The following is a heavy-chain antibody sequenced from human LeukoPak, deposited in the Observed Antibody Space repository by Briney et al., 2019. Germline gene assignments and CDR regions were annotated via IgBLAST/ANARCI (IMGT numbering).Heavy chain of an antibody. CDR1: GFTFSNAW. CDR2: IKSKTDGGTT. J-gene: IGHJ4*02. V-gene: IGHV3-15*01. CDR3: TTGGYGDYVFDY. Sequence: GGSLRLSCAASGFTFSNAWMSWVRQAPGKGLEWVGRIKSKTDGGTTDYAAPVKGRFTISRDDSKNTLYLQMNSLKTEGTAVYYCTTGGYGDYVFDYWGQGTLVTVSS. D-gene: IGHD4-17*01.